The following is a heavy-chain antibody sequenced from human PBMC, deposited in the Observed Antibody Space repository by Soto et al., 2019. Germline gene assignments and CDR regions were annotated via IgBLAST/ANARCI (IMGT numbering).Heavy chain of an antibody. CDR3: ARLYSSSWRGIDY. CDR1: GYTFTSYG. CDR2: IIPIFGTA. D-gene: IGHD6-13*01. Sequence: ASVKVSCKASGYTFTSYGISWVRQAPGQGLEWMGGIIPIFGTANYAQKFQGRVTITADESTSTAYMELSSLRSEDTAVYYCARLYSSSWRGIDYWGQGTLVTVSS. J-gene: IGHJ4*02. V-gene: IGHV1-69*13.